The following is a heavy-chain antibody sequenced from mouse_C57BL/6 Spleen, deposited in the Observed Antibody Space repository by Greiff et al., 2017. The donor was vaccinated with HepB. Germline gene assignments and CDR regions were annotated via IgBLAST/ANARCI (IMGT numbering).Heavy chain of an antibody. CDR3: ARWDYYGSSHGGY. CDR2: INPSSGYT. CDR1: GYTFTSYW. J-gene: IGHJ2*01. V-gene: IGHV1-7*01. Sequence: QVQLQQSGAELAKPGASVKLSCKASGYTFTSYWMHWVKQRPGQGLEWIGYINPSSGYTKYNQKFKDKATLTADKSSSTAYMELRSLTSEDSAVYFCARWDYYGSSHGGYWGQGTTLTVSS. D-gene: IGHD1-1*01.